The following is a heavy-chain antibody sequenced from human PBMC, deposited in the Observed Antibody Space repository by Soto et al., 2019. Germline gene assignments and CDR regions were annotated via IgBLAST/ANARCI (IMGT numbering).Heavy chain of an antibody. V-gene: IGHV4-59*01. J-gene: IGHJ5*02. Sequence: PSETLSLTCTVSGCSIRSYYWSWIRQPPVKGLEWIGYIYYSGSTHYNPSLKSRVSISVDTSKNQFSLKLTSVIAADTAVYYCARAGQRVPLRLVDWFDHWGQGTLVTVSS. CDR3: ARAGQRVPLRLVDWFDH. CDR1: GCSIRSYY. D-gene: IGHD5-18*01. CDR2: IYYSGST.